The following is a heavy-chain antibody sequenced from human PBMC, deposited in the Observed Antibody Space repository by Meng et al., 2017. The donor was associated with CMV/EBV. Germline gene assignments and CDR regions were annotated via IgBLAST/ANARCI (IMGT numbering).Heavy chain of an antibody. D-gene: IGHD3-22*01. CDR3: AREVVVITPYNWFDP. CDR1: GGSISSGIYY. CDR2: IYTSGST. J-gene: IGHJ5*02. Sequence: APGGVSPSKPLSLTCMVAGGSISSGIYYWSWIRQPAGKGLEWIGRIYTSGSTNYNPSLKSRVTISVDTSKNQFSLKLSSVTAADTAVYYCAREVVVITPYNWFDPWGQGTLVTVSS. V-gene: IGHV4-61*02.